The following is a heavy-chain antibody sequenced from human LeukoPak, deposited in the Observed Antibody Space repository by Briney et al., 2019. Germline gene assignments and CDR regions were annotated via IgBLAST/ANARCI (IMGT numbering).Heavy chain of an antibody. CDR1: GGTFSSYA. CDR2: IIPIFGTA. V-gene: IGHV1-69*05. CDR3: ASRIAVAGPDFDY. D-gene: IGHD6-19*01. Sequence: AASVKVSCKASGGTFSSYAISWVRQAPGQGLEWMGRIIPIFGTANYAQKFQGRVTITTDESTSTAYMELSSLRSEDTAVYYCASRIAVAGPDFDYWGQGTLVTVSS. J-gene: IGHJ4*02.